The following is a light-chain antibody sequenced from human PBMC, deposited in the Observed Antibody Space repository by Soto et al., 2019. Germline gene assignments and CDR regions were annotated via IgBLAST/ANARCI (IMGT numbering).Light chain of an antibody. J-gene: IGKJ3*01. CDR2: ATS. CDR3: QKYNDVPFT. V-gene: IGKV1-27*01. Sequence: DIQMTQSPSSLSASVGDRVTITCRASQGFSTYLAWYQQKPGKVPMLLIYATSTLQSGVPSRFSGSGSGTDFTLTISSLQPEDVATYYCQKYNDVPFTFGPGTKVDIK. CDR1: QGFSTY.